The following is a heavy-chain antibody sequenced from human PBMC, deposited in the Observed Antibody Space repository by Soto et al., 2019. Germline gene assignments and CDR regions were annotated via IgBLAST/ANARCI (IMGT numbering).Heavy chain of an antibody. J-gene: IGHJ6*02. D-gene: IGHD3-9*01. Sequence: GGSLRLSCATSGFIFSTYAMHWVRQPPGKGLEWVAVISYDGNTKDYADSVKGRFSISRDNSKNTVYLQMSSLRTEDTAVYYCARPGSGYDVLTGRYFYYYHTVDVWGQGTTVTVSS. CDR3: ARPGSGYDVLTGRYFYYYHTVDV. V-gene: IGHV3-30-3*01. CDR1: GFIFSTYA. CDR2: ISYDGNTK.